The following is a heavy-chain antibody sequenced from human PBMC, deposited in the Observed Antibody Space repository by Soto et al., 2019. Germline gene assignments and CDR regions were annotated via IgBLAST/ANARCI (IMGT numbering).Heavy chain of an antibody. CDR2: IYYSGST. D-gene: IGHD3-10*01. CDR1: GGYIISYC. V-gene: IGHV4-59*08. Sequence: SVTMSVTCTVAGGYIISYCWSWIRKNTGKGLEWIGYIYYSGSTNYNPSLKSRVTISVDTSKNQFSLKLNSMTAADTAVYYCARHNYGSGSTYFDYWGQGTLVTVSS. CDR3: ARHNYGSGSTYFDY. J-gene: IGHJ4*02.